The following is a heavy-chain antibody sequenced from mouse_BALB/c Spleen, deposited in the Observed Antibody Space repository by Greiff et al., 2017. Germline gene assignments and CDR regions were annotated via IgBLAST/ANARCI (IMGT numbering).Heavy chain of an antibody. J-gene: IGHJ2*01. CDR3: ARLDYGYESFDY. CDR1: GFNIKDTY. Sequence: EVKLVESGAELVKPGASVKLSCTASGFNIKDTYMHWVKQRPEQGLEWIGRIDPANGNTKYDPKFQGKATITADTSSNTAYLQLSSLTSEDTAVYYCARLDYGYESFDYWGQGTTLTVSS. V-gene: IGHV14-3*02. D-gene: IGHD1-2*01. CDR2: IDPANGNT.